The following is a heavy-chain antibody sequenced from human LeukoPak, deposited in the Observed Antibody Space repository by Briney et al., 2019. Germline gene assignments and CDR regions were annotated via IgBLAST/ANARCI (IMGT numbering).Heavy chain of an antibody. D-gene: IGHD2-21*02. J-gene: IGHJ4*02. CDR1: GSTFANAW. CDR3: TTETLVTSIRFY. CDR2: IKRKIDGGTT. V-gene: IGHV3-15*01. Sequence: GGSLRLSCAVSGSTFANAWMSWVRQAPGKGLEWVGHIKRKIDGGTTDYAAPVKRRFSISRDDSKKTLYLQMNSLKTEDTAVYYCTTETLVTSIRFYWGQGTLVTVSS.